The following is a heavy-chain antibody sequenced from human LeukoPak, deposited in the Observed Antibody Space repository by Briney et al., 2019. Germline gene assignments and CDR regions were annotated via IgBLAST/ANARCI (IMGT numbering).Heavy chain of an antibody. CDR3: VRDGDIVVVITFDY. CDR2: ISGSSTTI. D-gene: IGHD3-22*01. V-gene: IGHV3-48*01. J-gene: IGHJ4*02. CDR1: EFTFSSYS. Sequence: GGSLRLSCVASEFTFSSYSMNWVRQAPGKGLEWVSYISGSSTTIHYADSMKGRFTISRDNAQNSLYLQMNSLRAEDSAVYYCVRDGDIVVVITFDYWGQGTLVTVSS.